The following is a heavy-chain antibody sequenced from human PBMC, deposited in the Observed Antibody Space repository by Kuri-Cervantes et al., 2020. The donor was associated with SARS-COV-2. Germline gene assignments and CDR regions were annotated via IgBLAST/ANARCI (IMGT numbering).Heavy chain of an antibody. CDR3: ARMGEPYYMDV. J-gene: IGHJ6*03. CDR2: ISSNGGST. V-gene: IGHV3-64*01. D-gene: IGHD3-16*01. Sequence: GGSLRLSCAASGFTFSSYAMHWVRQAPGKGLEYVSAISSNGGSTYCANSVKGRFTISRDNSKNTLYLQMGSLRAEDMAVYYCARMGEPYYMDVWGKGTTVTVSS. CDR1: GFTFSSYA.